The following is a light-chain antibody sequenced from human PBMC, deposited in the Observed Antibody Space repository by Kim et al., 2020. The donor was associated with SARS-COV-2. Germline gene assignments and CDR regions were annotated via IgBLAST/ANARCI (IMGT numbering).Light chain of an antibody. CDR2: HAS. V-gene: IGKV1-5*01. Sequence: TLSASVGDRVTITCRASQSISAWMAWYQQKPGKAPKLLIYHASSLQSGVPSRFGGSGSGTEFTLTINNLQLDDFATYYCQHLGTFGLGTKVDIK. CDR1: QSISAW. CDR3: QHLGT. J-gene: IGKJ3*01.